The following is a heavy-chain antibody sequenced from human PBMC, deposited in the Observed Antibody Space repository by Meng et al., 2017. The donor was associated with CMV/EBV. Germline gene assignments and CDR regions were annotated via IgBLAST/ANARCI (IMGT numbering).Heavy chain of an antibody. CDR2: ISSSGSTI. J-gene: IGHJ3*02. Sequence: GGSLRLSCAASGFTFSSYEMNWVRQAPGKGLEWVSYISSSGSTIYYADSVKGRFTISRDNAKNSLYLQMNSLRAEDTAVYYCASISWWGSSWYGDAFDIWGHGTMVTVSS. CDR1: GFTFSSYE. D-gene: IGHD6-13*01. V-gene: IGHV3-48*03. CDR3: ASISWWGSSWYGDAFDI.